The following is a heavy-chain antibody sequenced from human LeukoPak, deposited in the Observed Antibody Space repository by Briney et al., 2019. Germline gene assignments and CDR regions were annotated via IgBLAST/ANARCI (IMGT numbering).Heavy chain of an antibody. CDR2: ISGSGSTI. Sequence: PGGSLRLSCAASGFTFSSYEMNWVRQAPGKGLEWVSYISGSGSTIYYADSVKGRFTISRDNAKNSLYLQMNSLRAEDTAVYYCARDSVAGSQDALDIWGQGTMVTVSS. CDR1: GFTFSSYE. CDR3: ARDSVAGSQDALDI. J-gene: IGHJ3*02. V-gene: IGHV3-48*03. D-gene: IGHD6-19*01.